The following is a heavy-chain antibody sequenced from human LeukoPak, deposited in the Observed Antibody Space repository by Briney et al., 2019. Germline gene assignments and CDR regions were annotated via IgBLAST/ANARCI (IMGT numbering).Heavy chain of an antibody. J-gene: IGHJ5*02. CDR2: IYYSGST. Sequence: SETLSLTCTVSGGSISSSSYYWGWIRQPPGKGLEWIGSIYYSGSTYYNPSLKSRVTISVDTSKNQFSLKLSSVTAADTAVYYCARDLSSSGWYGLLDPWGQGTLVTVSS. D-gene: IGHD6-19*01. CDR3: ARDLSSSGWYGLLDP. V-gene: IGHV4-39*07. CDR1: GGSISSSSYY.